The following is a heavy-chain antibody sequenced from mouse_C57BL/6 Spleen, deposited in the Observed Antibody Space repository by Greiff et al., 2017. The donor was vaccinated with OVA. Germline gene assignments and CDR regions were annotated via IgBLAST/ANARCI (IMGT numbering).Heavy chain of an antibody. CDR2: INPNNGGT. D-gene: IGHD2-5*01. Sequence: VHVKQSGPELVKPGASVKIPCKASGYTFTDYNMDWVKQSHGKSLEWIGDINPNNGGTIYNQKFKGKATLTVDKSSSTAYMELRSLTSEDTAVYYCARSHYSNSYFDYWGQGTTLTVSS. J-gene: IGHJ2*01. CDR3: ARSHYSNSYFDY. V-gene: IGHV1-18*01. CDR1: GYTFTDYN.